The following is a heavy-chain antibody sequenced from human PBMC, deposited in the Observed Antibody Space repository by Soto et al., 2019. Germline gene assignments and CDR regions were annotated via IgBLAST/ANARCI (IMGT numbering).Heavy chain of an antibody. V-gene: IGHV3-30*04. CDR2: ISFDGKNK. D-gene: IGHD1-26*01. CDR1: GGTFNRHA. Sequence: GGSLRLSCAVSGGTFNRHAINWVRQAPGKGLEWVAVISFDGKNKYYGDSVEGRFTVSRENFNNTVYLQMNSLRGEDTAVYFCARDRWEQAPPRYYYGMDVWGQGTTVTVSS. J-gene: IGHJ6*02. CDR3: ARDRWEQAPPRYYYGMDV.